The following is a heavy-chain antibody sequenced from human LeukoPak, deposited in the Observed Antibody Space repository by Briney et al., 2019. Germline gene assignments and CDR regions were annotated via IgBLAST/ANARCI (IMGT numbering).Heavy chain of an antibody. CDR1: GGSITTGVYY. J-gene: IGHJ5*02. Sequence: SETLSLTCSVSGGSITTGVYYWTWIRQHPEKGLEWIGHISDSGSNDYNPSLKSRVTISLDTSENEFSLKLSSVTAADTAVYYCARGRKYTFWSGSHPINWFDPWGQGTLVTVSS. CDR3: ARGRKYTFWSGSHPINWFDP. D-gene: IGHD3-3*01. CDR2: ISDSGSN. V-gene: IGHV4-31*03.